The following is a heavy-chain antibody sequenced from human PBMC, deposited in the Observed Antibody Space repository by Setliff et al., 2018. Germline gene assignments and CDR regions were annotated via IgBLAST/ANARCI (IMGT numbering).Heavy chain of an antibody. CDR2: ISAYSGNT. D-gene: IGHD2-2*01. CDR1: GYTFSNYG. Sequence: ASVKVSCKASGYTFSNYGITWVRQAPGQGLECMGWISAYSGNTQYALTLQGRVTMTTDPSTTTAYLELRSLPSDGTAVYYCSRLVRYCTTTSCQGASGAELWGQGTLVTVSS. CDR3: SRLVRYCTTTSCQGASGAEL. V-gene: IGHV1-18*04. J-gene: IGHJ4*02.